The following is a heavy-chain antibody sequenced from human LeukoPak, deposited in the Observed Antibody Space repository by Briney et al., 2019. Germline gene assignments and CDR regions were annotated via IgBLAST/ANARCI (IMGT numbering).Heavy chain of an antibody. J-gene: IGHJ3*02. CDR3: ARPSSGYTASGAFDI. CDR2: VHYSGTT. D-gene: IGHD5-18*01. CDR1: GDSISTYY. Sequence: SETLSLTCTVSGDSISTYYWSWMRQPPGKGLEWIGYVHYSGTTNYNPSLKSRVTISVDASKNQLSLKLTSLTAADTAVYYCARPSSGYTASGAFDIWGQGTMVTVSS. V-gene: IGHV4-59*08.